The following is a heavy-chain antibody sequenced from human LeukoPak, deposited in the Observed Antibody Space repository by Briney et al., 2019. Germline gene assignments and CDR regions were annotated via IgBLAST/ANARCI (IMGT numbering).Heavy chain of an antibody. CDR2: IYTSGST. V-gene: IGHV4-4*07. CDR3: ARSYLYGDYYYYYYMDV. J-gene: IGHJ6*03. Sequence: SETLSLTCTVSGGSISSYYWSWIRQPAGKGLEWIGRIYTSGSTNYNPSLKSRVTISVDTSKNQFSLKLSSVTTADTAVYYCARSYLYGDYYYYYYMDVWGKGTTVTVSS. D-gene: IGHD4-17*01. CDR1: GGSISSYY.